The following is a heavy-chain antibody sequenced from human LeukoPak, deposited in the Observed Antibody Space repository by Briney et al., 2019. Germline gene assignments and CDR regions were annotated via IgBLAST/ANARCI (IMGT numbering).Heavy chain of an antibody. J-gene: IGHJ4*02. CDR3: TREGGGYGDYAVDFDY. Sequence: GGSLRLSCKTSGFTFGDYSMNWFRQAPGKGLEWVSFIRSKADGGTTEYAASVKDRFTISRDDSKSIAYLQMNSLKTEDTAVYYCTREGGGYGDYAVDFDYWGQGTLVTVSS. D-gene: IGHD4-17*01. CDR2: IRSKADGGTT. V-gene: IGHV3-49*03. CDR1: GFTFGDYS.